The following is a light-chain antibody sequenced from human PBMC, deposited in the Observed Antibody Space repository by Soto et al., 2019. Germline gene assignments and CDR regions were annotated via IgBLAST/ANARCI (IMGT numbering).Light chain of an antibody. Sequence: QSALAQPASVSGSPGQSITISCTGTSGFVGSFSLVSWYQQHPGRAPKLMIYEVRKRPSGVPDRFSGSKSDNTASLTVSGLQAEDEADYYCSSYAGNNNFVVFGGGTKLTVL. CDR3: SSYAGNNNFVV. CDR1: SGFVGSFSL. CDR2: EVR. J-gene: IGLJ2*01. V-gene: IGLV2-8*01.